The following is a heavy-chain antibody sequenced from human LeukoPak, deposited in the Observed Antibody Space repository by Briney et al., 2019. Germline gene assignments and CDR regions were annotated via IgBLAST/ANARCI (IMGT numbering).Heavy chain of an antibody. J-gene: IGHJ4*02. CDR3: AKAIGYSYGCFDY. CDR2: IGGSGGST. CDR1: GFTFSIYA. V-gene: IGHV3-23*01. Sequence: GGSLRLSCAASGFTFSIYAMSWVCQAPGKGLEWVSGIGGSGGSTYYADSVKGRFTISRDNSKNTLYLQMNSLRAEDTAVYYCAKAIGYSYGCFDYWGQGTLVTVSS. D-gene: IGHD5-18*01.